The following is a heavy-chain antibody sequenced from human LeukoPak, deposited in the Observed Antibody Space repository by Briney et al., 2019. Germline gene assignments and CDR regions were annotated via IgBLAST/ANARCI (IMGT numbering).Heavy chain of an antibody. CDR2: IYSGGST. CDR1: GFTVSSNH. V-gene: IGHV3-53*01. Sequence: PGGSLRLSCAASGFTVSSNHMSWVRQAPGKGLEWVSVIYSGGSTYYADSVKGRFTISRDNSKNTLYLQMNSLRAEDTAVYYCAKDPGHYYGSGGAFDIWGQGTMVTVSS. D-gene: IGHD3-10*01. CDR3: AKDPGHYYGSGGAFDI. J-gene: IGHJ3*02.